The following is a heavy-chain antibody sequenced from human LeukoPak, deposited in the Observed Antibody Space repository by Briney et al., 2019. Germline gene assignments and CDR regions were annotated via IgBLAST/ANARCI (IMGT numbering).Heavy chain of an antibody. Sequence: GGSLRLSCAASGFTFSSYAMHWVRQAPGKGLEWVAVISYDGSNKYYADSVKGRFTISRDNSKNTLYLQMNSLRAEDTAVYYWARGTSCFLRIPWFGPLGQGTLGTVSS. J-gene: IGHJ5*02. D-gene: IGHD2-2*01. V-gene: IGHV3-30*14. CDR3: ARGTSCFLRIPWFGP. CDR1: GFTFSSYA. CDR2: ISYDGSNK.